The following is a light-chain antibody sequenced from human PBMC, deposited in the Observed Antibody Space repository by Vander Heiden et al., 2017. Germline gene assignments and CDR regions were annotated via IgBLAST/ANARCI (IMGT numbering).Light chain of an antibody. CDR1: SCSVSTDNY. V-gene: IGLV8-61*01. CDR3: ALNVGSGIWV. J-gene: IGLJ3*02. Sequence: QTVVTQEPSFSVSPGGTVTLTCALSSCSVSTDNYPSWYQQTPGQAPRTLIYTTNSRSSVVPGRFSGSILGNKAALTISGAQTEDECDYYCALNVGSGIWVFGGGTKLTVL. CDR2: TTN.